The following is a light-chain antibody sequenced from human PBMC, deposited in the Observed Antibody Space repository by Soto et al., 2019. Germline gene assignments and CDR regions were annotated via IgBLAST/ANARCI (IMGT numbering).Light chain of an antibody. V-gene: IGLV2-8*01. Sequence: QSVLTQPPSASGSPGQSVTTSCTGTSSDVGLYNYVSWYQHHLGKAPKVMIYEVNKRPSGVPDRFSGSKSGNTASLTVSGLQAEDEAEYYCGSYAGSNAWVFGGGTKLTVL. J-gene: IGLJ3*02. CDR1: SSDVGLYNY. CDR2: EVN. CDR3: GSYAGSNAWV.